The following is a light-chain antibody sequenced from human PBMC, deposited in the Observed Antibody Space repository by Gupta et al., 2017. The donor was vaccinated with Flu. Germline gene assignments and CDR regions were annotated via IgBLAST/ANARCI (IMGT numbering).Light chain of an antibody. CDR2: GTS. J-gene: IGKJ2*01. V-gene: IGKV3-20*01. Sequence: LVLPQSPGTLSLSPGERATLSCRASQSLNNNFLAWYQQKPGQAPRLLIYGTSSRATGIPHRCSGSGSGTDCTRTISGLEAEDVAVDFCQYYGSEGYTFGQGTKLEI. CDR3: QYYGSEGYT. CDR1: QSLNNNF.